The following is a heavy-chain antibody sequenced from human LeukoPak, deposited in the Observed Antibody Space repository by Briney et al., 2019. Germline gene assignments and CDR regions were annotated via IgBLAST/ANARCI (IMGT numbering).Heavy chain of an antibody. J-gene: IGHJ4*02. V-gene: IGHV4-4*07. D-gene: IGHD6-6*01. CDR2: IYSSGSA. CDR3: ARKDGDY. Sequence: SETLSLTCTVSGASITSFHWTWIRQPAGKGLEWIGLIYSSGSAIYNPSLQSRVAMSVDMTKNQLSLKLSSVTAADTAMYYCARKDGDYWGQGTLVTVSS. CDR1: GASITSFH.